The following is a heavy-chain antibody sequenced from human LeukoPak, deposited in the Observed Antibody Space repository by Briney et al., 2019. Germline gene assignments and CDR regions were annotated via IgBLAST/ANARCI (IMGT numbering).Heavy chain of an antibody. V-gene: IGHV1-46*01. CDR1: GYTFTSYY. CDR2: INPSGGST. Sequence: ASVTVSCTASGYTFTSYYMHWVRQAPGQGLEWMGIINPSGGSTSYAQKFQGRVTMTRDTSTSTVYMELSSLRSEDTAVYYCARDQQDFWSGYYQKVLDYWGQGTLVTVSS. CDR3: ARDQQDFWSGYYQKVLDY. D-gene: IGHD3-3*01. J-gene: IGHJ4*02.